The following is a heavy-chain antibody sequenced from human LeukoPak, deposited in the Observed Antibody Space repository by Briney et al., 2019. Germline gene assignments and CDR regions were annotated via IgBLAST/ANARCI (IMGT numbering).Heavy chain of an antibody. Sequence: GGSLRLSCAASGFTFNRDWTAWVRQAPGKGLEWVSAISGSGGSTYYADSVKGRFTISRDNSKNTLYLQMNSLRAEDTAVYYCAKKASRGYSSSWYKDYWGQGTLVTVSS. CDR2: ISGSGGST. CDR3: AKKASRGYSSSWYKDY. V-gene: IGHV3-23*01. CDR1: GFTFNRDW. D-gene: IGHD6-13*01. J-gene: IGHJ4*02.